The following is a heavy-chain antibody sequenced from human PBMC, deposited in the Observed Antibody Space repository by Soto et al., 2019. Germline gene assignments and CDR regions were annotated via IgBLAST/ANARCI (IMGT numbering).Heavy chain of an antibody. V-gene: IGHV3-66*04. J-gene: IGHJ3*02. CDR2: IYSGGST. Sequence: VRLSCAAAGFAVSSNYMSWVRQGPGKGLEWVSVIYSGGSTYYADSVKGRFTISRDNSKNTLYLQMNSLRAEDTAVYYCARHIEVVGRQSRPGAFDIWGQGTMVTVSS. D-gene: IGHD2-15*01. CDR1: GFAVSSNY. CDR3: ARHIEVVGRQSRPGAFDI.